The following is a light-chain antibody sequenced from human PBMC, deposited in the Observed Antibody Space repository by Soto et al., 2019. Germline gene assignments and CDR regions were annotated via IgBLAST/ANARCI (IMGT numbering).Light chain of an antibody. J-gene: IGLJ2*01. Sequence: LSQPASVSGSPGQSITISCTGTSSDVGGYNYVSWYQQHPGKAPKLMIYEVSNRPSGVSNRFSGSKSGNTASLTISGLQAEDEADYYCASYTSSSTSVIFGRGTKVTVL. CDR3: ASYTSSSTSVI. CDR2: EVS. V-gene: IGLV2-14*01. CDR1: SSDVGGYNY.